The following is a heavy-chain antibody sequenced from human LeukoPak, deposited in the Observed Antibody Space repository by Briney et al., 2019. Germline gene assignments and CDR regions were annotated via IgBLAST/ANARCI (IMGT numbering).Heavy chain of an antibody. CDR2: IYSGGST. CDR3: ARAPADGGDYYGMDV. Sequence: GGSLRLSCAASGFTVSSNYMSWVRQAPGKGLEWASVIYSGGSTYYADSVKGRFTISRDNSKNTLYLQMNSLRAEDTAVYYCARAPADGGDYYGMDVWGKGTTVTVSS. CDR1: GFTVSSNY. D-gene: IGHD5-24*01. V-gene: IGHV3-53*01. J-gene: IGHJ6*04.